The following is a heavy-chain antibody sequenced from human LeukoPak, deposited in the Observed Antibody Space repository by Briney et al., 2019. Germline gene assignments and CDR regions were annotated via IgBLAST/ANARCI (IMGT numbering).Heavy chain of an antibody. V-gene: IGHV4-30-4*08. J-gene: IGHJ4*02. CDR3: ARAYTTYSGSYYFDY. CDR2: IYYSGST. D-gene: IGHD1-26*01. Sequence: SETLSLTCTVSGGSISSGDYYWSWIRQPPGKGLEWIGYIYYSGSTYYNPSHKRRVTISVDTSKNQFSLKLSSVTAADTAVYYCARAYTTYSGSYYFDYWGQGTLVTVSS. CDR1: GGSISSGDYY.